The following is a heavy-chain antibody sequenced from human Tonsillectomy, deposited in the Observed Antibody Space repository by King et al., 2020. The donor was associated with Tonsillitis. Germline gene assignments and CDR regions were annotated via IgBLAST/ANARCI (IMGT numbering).Heavy chain of an antibody. J-gene: IGHJ4*02. D-gene: IGHD4-17*01. V-gene: IGHV4-39*07. CDR2: IYYSGST. Sequence: VQLQESGPGLVKPSKTLSLTCTVSGGSISSSSYYWGWIRQPPGKGLEWIGSIYYSGSTYYNASLKSRVTISVDTSKNQFSLKLSSVTAADTAVYYCAGRYGDSYDYWGQGTLVTVSS. CDR1: GGSISSSSYY. CDR3: AGRYGDSYDY.